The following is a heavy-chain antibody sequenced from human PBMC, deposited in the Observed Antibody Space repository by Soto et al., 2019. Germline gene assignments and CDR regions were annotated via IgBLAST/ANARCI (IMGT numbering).Heavy chain of an antibody. CDR2: IWYDGSNK. Sequence: QVQLVESGGGVVQPGRSLRLSCAASGFTFSSYGMHWVRQAPGKGLEWVAVIWYDGSNKYYADSVKGRFTISRDNSKNTLYLQMNSLRAEDTAVYYCARELEPLYYYYAMDAWGQGTTVTVSS. J-gene: IGHJ6*02. CDR1: GFTFSSYG. CDR3: ARELEPLYYYYAMDA. V-gene: IGHV3-33*01.